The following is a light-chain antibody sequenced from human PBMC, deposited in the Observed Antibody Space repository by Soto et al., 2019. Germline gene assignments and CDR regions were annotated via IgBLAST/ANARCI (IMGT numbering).Light chain of an antibody. CDR3: QTWDTGIRV. V-gene: IGLV4-69*01. CDR2: LDSDGSH. J-gene: IGLJ2*01. Sequence: QPVLTQSPSASASLGASVKLTCTLSSGHSNYAIAWHQQQPEKGPRYLMKLDSDGSHSKGDGIPDRFSGSSSGAERHLTISSLQFDDEADYYCQTWDTGIRVFGGGTKVTVL. CDR1: SGHSNYA.